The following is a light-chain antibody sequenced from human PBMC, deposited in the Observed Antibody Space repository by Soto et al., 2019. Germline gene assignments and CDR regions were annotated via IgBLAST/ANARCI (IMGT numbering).Light chain of an antibody. V-gene: IGKV3-20*01. CDR2: HTS. CDR1: QSVGGS. CDR3: QQYGSSLPLT. J-gene: IGKJ4*01. Sequence: ETVLTQSPGTLSLSPGERATLSCRASQSVGGSLAWYQQRPGQAPRLLVYHTSNRATGIPDRFSASGSGTDFTLTISRLEPKDFAVYYCQQYGSSLPLTFGGGTKVDIK.